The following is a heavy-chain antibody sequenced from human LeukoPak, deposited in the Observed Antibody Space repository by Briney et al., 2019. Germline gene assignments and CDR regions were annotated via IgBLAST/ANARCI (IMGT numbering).Heavy chain of an antibody. D-gene: IGHD2-2*01. V-gene: IGHV1-8*01. J-gene: IGHJ6*03. CDR1: GYTFNNYD. Sequence: ASVKVSCKASGYTFNNYDGNWVRQAAGQGLEWMGCVNPKRGNTGYAQSFQGRVTMTRNTSISTAYMELSSLGSEDTVVYYCARCGRYCSTPNCSRTYYSYYMDVWGKGTTVTVSS. CDR3: ARCGRYCSTPNCSRTYYSYYMDV. CDR2: VNPKRGNT.